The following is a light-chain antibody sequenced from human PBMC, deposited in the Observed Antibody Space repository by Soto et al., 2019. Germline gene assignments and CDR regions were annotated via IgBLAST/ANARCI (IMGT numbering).Light chain of an antibody. CDR2: EVT. CDR1: SNDVGGYNF. J-gene: IGLJ2*01. V-gene: IGLV2-14*01. CDR3: ASSTSTNSLI. Sequence: QSALTQPASVSGSPGQSITISCTGSSNDVGGYNFVSWYQQHPGKAPKLLIYEVTNRPSGISDRVSGSSSGNTASLTIAGLQHEDEAGYHCASSTSTNSLIFGGGTKLTVL.